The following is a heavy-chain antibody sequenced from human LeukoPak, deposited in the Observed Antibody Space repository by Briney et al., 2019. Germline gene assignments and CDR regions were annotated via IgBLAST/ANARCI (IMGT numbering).Heavy chain of an antibody. Sequence: PGGSLRLSCAASGFTFSSYGMHWVRQAPGKGLGWVAVISYDGSNKYYADSVKGRFTISRDNSKNTLYLQMNSLRAEDTAVYYCAKEGSRSGYSSSWYAGGIDYWGQGTLVTVSS. CDR3: AKEGSRSGYSSSWYAGGIDY. V-gene: IGHV3-30*18. D-gene: IGHD6-13*01. CDR2: ISYDGSNK. CDR1: GFTFSSYG. J-gene: IGHJ4*02.